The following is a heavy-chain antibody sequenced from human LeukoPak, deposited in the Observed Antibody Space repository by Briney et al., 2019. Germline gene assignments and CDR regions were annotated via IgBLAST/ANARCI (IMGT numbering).Heavy chain of an antibody. CDR3: ARDMVVVLLWVGESSDSKDKWVDP. CDR1: GYTFTSQG. CDR2: ISAYNGKI. J-gene: IGHJ5*02. D-gene: IGHD3-10*01. V-gene: IGHV1-18*01. Sequence: ASVKVSCKASGYTFTSQGISWVRQAPGQGLEWMGWISAYNGKIKYSEKFEDRVILTTDTSTSTAYMELRNLRSDDTAMYYCARDMVVVLLWVGESSDSKDKWVDPWGQGTLVTVSS.